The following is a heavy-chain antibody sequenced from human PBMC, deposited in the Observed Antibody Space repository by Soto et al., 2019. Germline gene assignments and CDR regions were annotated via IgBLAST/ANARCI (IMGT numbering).Heavy chain of an antibody. CDR1: GYTFTGYA. V-gene: IGHV1-3*01. CDR2: INAGNGNT. D-gene: IGHD6-19*01. Sequence: GASVNVSCKASGYTFTGYAMHWVRQAPGQRLEWMGWINAGNGNTKYSQKFQGRVTITRDTSASTAYMELSSLRSEDTAVYYCARAVAVPADFDYWGQGTLVTVSS. CDR3: ARAVAVPADFDY. J-gene: IGHJ4*02.